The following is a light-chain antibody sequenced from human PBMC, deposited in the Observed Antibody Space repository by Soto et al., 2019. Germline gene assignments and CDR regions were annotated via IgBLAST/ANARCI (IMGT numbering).Light chain of an antibody. V-gene: IGKV3-20*01. CDR3: QQYGSSPWT. CDR1: ESVSGD. Sequence: EIVLTQSPVTLSLSPGERATLSCRASESVSGDLAWYQQKPGQAPRLLIYGASSRATGIPDRFSGSGSGTDFTLTISRLEPEDFAVYYCQQYGSSPWTFGQGTKVDIK. J-gene: IGKJ1*01. CDR2: GAS.